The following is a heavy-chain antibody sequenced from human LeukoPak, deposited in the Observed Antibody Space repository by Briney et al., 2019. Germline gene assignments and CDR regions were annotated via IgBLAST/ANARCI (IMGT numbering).Heavy chain of an antibody. D-gene: IGHD3-10*01. J-gene: IGHJ6*02. CDR3: AKNYESGRGVPYGMDV. V-gene: IGHV3-23*01. CDR1: GFTFSSYA. CDR2: IGSGSGGTT. Sequence: GGSLRLSCAASGFTFSSYAMRWVRQAPGKGLEWVSAIGSGSGGTTIYADSVKGRFTISRDNSKNTLYLQMSSLRGEDTAVYYCAKNYESGRGVPYGMDVWGQGTTVTVSS.